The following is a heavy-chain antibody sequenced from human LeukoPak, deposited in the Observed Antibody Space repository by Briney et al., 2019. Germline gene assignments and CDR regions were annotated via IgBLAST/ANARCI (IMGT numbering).Heavy chain of an antibody. CDR3: ARGGSCHNWFDP. V-gene: IGHV6-1*01. Sequence: SQTLSLTCAISGDGVSSNSAAWNWIRQSPSRGLEWLGRTYYRSTWYNGYAVSVKSRITINPDTSKNQFSLQLNSVTPEESAGYYRARGGSCHNWFDPWVQGALVTVSS. CDR2: TYYRSTWYN. D-gene: IGHD2-15*01. CDR1: GDGVSSNSAA. J-gene: IGHJ5*02.